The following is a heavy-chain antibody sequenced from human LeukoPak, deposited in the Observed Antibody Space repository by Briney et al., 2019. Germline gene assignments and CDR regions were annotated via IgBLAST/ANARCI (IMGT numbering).Heavy chain of an antibody. CDR3: ARSPSGPNPFDP. V-gene: IGHV4-59*01. Sequence: PSETLSLTCTVSGGSISSYYWNWIRQPPGKGLEWIGYIYYSGSTNYNPSLKSRVTISVDSSKNQFSLKLSSVTAADTAVYYCARSPSGPNPFDPWGQGTLVTVPS. CDR1: GGSISSYY. CDR2: IYYSGST. J-gene: IGHJ5*02.